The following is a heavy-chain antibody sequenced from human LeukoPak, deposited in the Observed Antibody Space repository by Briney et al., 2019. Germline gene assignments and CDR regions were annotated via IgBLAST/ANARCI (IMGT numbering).Heavy chain of an antibody. CDR1: GFTFSSYG. V-gene: IGHV3-30*18. CDR3: AKDYYDSSGIFDY. Sequence: GRSLRLSCAASGFTFSSYGMHWVRQAPGKGLEWVAVISYDGSIKYYADSVKGRFTISRDNSKNTLYLQMNSLRAEDTAVYYCAKDYYDSSGIFDYWGQGTLVTVSS. J-gene: IGHJ4*02. CDR2: ISYDGSIK. D-gene: IGHD3-22*01.